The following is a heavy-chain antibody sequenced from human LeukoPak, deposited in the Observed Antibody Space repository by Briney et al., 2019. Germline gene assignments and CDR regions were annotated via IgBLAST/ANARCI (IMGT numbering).Heavy chain of an antibody. V-gene: IGHV4-59*01. D-gene: IGHD1-1*01. CDR2: VFDSGST. J-gene: IGHJ6*03. Sequence: SETLSFTCSVSGASFGTNYWSWIRQPPGRGLEWIGYVFDSGSTNYNPSLKSRVTISVDTSTKQFSLRLSSVTAADTAVYYCARLYQQSKWKYYYYYKDVWGKGTAVTVSS. CDR1: GASFGTNY. CDR3: ARLYQQSKWKYYYYYKDV.